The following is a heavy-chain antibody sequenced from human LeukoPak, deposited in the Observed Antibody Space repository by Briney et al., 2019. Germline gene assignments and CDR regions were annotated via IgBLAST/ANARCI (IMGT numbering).Heavy chain of an antibody. CDR3: AELGITMIGGV. CDR1: GFTFSSYG. V-gene: IGHV3-48*04. D-gene: IGHD3-10*02. J-gene: IGHJ6*04. CDR2: ISSSGSTI. Sequence: PGGSLRLSCAASGFTFSSYGMHWVRQAPGKGLEWVSYISSSGSTIDYADSVKGRFTISRDNAKNSLYLQMNSLRAEDTAVYYCAELGITMIGGVWGKGTTVTISS.